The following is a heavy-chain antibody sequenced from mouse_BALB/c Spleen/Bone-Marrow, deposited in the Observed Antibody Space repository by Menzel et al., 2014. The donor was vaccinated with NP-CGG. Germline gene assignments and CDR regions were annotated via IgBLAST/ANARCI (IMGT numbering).Heavy chain of an antibody. J-gene: IGHJ3*01. V-gene: IGHV1-7*01. CDR1: GYTFTNYW. CDR2: IDPSTGYT. Sequence: VQLQQSGAELAKPRASVKMSCKASGYTFTNYWMHWVKQRPGQGLEWIGYIDPSTGYTEYNQKFKDKATLTADKSSSTAYMQLSSLTSEDSAVYYCARGGIYDGYSYWGQGTLGSVSA. D-gene: IGHD2-3*01. CDR3: ARGGIYDGYSY.